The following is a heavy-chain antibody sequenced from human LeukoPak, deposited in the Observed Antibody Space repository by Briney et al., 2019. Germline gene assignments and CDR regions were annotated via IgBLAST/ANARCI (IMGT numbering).Heavy chain of an antibody. D-gene: IGHD4-17*01. Sequence: GGSLRLSCAASGFTFSSYGMHWVRQAPGKGLEWVAVISYDGSNKYYADSVKGRFTISRDNSKNTLYLQMNSLRAEDTAVYYCATLAYGEQFDYWGQGTLVTVSS. V-gene: IGHV3-30*03. CDR1: GFTFSSYG. CDR3: ATLAYGEQFDY. J-gene: IGHJ4*02. CDR2: ISYDGSNK.